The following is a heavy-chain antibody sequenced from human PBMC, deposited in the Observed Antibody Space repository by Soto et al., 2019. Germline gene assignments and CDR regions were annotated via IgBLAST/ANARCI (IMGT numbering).Heavy chain of an antibody. V-gene: IGHV1-69*01. Sequence: QVQLVQSGAEVKKPGSSVKVSCKASGGTFSSYAISWVRQAPGQGLEWMGVIIPIFGTANYAQKFQGRGTITADESTSTAYMELSSLRSEDTAVYYWARAQYYYDSSGYYCCLDYWGQGTLVTVSS. D-gene: IGHD3-22*01. J-gene: IGHJ4*02. CDR3: ARAQYYYDSSGYYCCLDY. CDR2: IIPIFGTA. CDR1: GGTFSSYA.